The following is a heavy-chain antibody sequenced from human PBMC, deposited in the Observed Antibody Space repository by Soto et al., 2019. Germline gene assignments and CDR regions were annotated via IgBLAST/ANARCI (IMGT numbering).Heavy chain of an antibody. CDR1: GYSFTSYW. CDR2: IYPGDSDT. Sequence: GESLKISCKGSGYSFTSYWIGWVRQMPGKGLEWMGIIYPGDSDTRYSPSFQGQVTISADKSISTAYLQWSSLKASDTAMYYCARHSNGTVYYYGMDVWGQGTTVTVSS. V-gene: IGHV5-51*01. D-gene: IGHD3-22*01. J-gene: IGHJ6*02. CDR3: ARHSNGTVYYYGMDV.